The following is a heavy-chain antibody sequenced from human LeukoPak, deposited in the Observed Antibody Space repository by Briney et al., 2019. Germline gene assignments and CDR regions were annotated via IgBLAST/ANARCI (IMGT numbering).Heavy chain of an antibody. CDR1: GFTFSSYS. J-gene: IGHJ4*02. V-gene: IGHV3-21*01. CDR3: ARDAVVVVAATPFY. D-gene: IGHD2-15*01. CDR2: ISSTGSYI. Sequence: GGSLTLSCAASGFTFSSYSMNWVRQAPGKGLEWVSSISSTGSYIYYADSVKGRFTISRDNAKNSLYLQMNSLRAEDTAVYYCARDAVVVVAATPFYWGQGTLVTVSS.